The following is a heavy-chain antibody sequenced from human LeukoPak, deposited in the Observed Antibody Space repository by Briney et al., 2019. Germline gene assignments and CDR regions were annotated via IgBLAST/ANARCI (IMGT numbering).Heavy chain of an antibody. CDR1: GFPLSSYE. CDR3: ARELSVTTSYFFDY. CDR2: FITSLTTR. D-gene: IGHD4-11*01. Sequence: GPLRLSSVAPGFPLSSYEMNWARPAPGKGLEWVSYFITSLTTRYSADSLTGRFSISRDNANNSLYLQINSLRVEDTAVYYCARELSVTTSYFFDYCGQGTLFTVSS. J-gene: IGHJ4*02. V-gene: IGHV3-48*03.